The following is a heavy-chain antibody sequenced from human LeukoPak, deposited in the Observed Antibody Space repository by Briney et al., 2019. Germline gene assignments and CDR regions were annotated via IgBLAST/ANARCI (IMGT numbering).Heavy chain of an antibody. Sequence: PGGSLRLSCSASGFTFSSYAMHWVRQAPGKGLEYVSAIRSNGGSTYYADSVKGRFTISRDNSKNTLYLQMSSLRAEDTAVYYCVKDLASSGGGGYWGQGTLVTVSS. D-gene: IGHD6-19*01. J-gene: IGHJ4*02. CDR2: IRSNGGST. CDR1: GFTFSSYA. V-gene: IGHV3-64D*06. CDR3: VKDLASSGGGGY.